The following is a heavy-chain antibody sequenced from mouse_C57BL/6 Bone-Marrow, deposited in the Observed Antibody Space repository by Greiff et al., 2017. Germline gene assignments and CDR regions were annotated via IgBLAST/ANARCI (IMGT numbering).Heavy chain of an antibody. V-gene: IGHV1-81*01. CDR2: IYPRSGNT. CDR1: GYTFTSHG. Sequence: VKLQQSGAELARPGASVKLSCKASGYTFTSHGISWVKQRTGQGLEGIGEIYPRSGNTYYNEKFKGKATLTADKSASTAYMELRSLTSDDSAVYFCERSWDGSDYLDYWGQGTTLTVSS. D-gene: IGHD4-1*01. J-gene: IGHJ2*01. CDR3: ERSWDGSDYLDY.